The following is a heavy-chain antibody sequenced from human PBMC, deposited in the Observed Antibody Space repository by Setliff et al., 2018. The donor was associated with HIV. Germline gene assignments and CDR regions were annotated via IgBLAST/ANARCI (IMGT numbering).Heavy chain of an antibody. D-gene: IGHD3-10*01. V-gene: IGHV1-46*01. Sequence: ASVKVSCKASGHTFTSYYMHWVRQAPGQGLEWMGIINPSGGSTSYAQKFQGRVTMTRDTSTSTVYMELSSLRSEDTAVYYCARDLRLHLDDIYGSGTVYGMDVWGQGTTVTVSS. CDR3: ARDLRLHLDDIYGSGTVYGMDV. CDR1: GHTFTSYY. CDR2: INPSGGST. J-gene: IGHJ6*02.